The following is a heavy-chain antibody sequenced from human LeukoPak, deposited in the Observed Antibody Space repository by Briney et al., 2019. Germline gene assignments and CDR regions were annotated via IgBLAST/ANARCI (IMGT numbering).Heavy chain of an antibody. Sequence: ASETLSLTCAVYGGSFSGYYWSWIRQPPGKGLEWIGEINHSGSTNYNPSLKSRVTISADTSKNQFSLKLSSVTAADTAVYYCARAARKAKENYYGMDVWGQGTTVTVSS. CDR3: ARAARKAKENYYGMDV. CDR1: GGSFSGYY. J-gene: IGHJ6*02. CDR2: INHSGST. V-gene: IGHV4-34*01.